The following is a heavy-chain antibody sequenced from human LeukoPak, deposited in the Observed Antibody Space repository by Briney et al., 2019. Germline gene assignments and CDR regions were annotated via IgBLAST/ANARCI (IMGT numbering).Heavy chain of an antibody. D-gene: IGHD2-8*01. V-gene: IGHV4-39*01. CDR1: GGSISSSSYY. CDR2: IYYSGST. Sequence: SETLSLTCTVSGGSISSSSYYWRWIRQPPGKGLEWIGSIYYSGSTYYNPSLKSRVTISVDTSKNQFSLKLSSVTAADTAVYYCARQEKLGYCTNGVCRRENWFDPWGQGTLVTVSS. CDR3: ARQEKLGYCTNGVCRRENWFDP. J-gene: IGHJ5*02.